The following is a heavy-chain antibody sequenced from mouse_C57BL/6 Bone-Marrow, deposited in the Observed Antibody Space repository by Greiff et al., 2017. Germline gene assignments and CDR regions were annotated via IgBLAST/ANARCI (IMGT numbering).Heavy chain of an antibody. CDR1: GYTFTSYW. Sequence: QVQLQQPGAELVKPGASVKLSCKASGYTFTSYWMHWVKQRPGQVLEWIGMIHPNSGSTNYNEKFKSKATLTVDKSSSTAYIQLSSLTSEDSAVYSCARKGLVFDYWGQGTTLTVSS. V-gene: IGHV1-64*01. CDR2: IHPNSGST. D-gene: IGHD3-3*01. J-gene: IGHJ2*01. CDR3: ARKGLVFDY.